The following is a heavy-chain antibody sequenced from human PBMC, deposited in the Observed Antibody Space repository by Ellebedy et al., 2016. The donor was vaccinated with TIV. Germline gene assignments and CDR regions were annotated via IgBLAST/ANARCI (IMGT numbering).Heavy chain of an antibody. D-gene: IGHD3-3*01. V-gene: IGHV4-59*01. Sequence: MPSETLSLTCTVSGGSISSYYWSWIRQPPGKGLEWIGYIYYSGSTNYNPSLKSRVTISVDTSKNQFSLKLSSVTAADTAVYYCARVTYYDFWSGYYLDYWGQGTLVTVSS. CDR1: GGSISSYY. J-gene: IGHJ4*02. CDR2: IYYSGST. CDR3: ARVTYYDFWSGYYLDY.